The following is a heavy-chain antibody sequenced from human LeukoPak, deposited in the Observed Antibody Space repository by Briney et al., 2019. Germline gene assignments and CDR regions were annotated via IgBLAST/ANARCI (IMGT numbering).Heavy chain of an antibody. V-gene: IGHV1-69*13. CDR2: IIPIFGTA. CDR1: GYTFTSYA. Sequence: GASVKVSCKASGYTFTSYAISWVRQAPGQGLEWMGGIIPIFGTANYAQKFQGRVTITADESTSTAYMELSSLRSEDTAVYYCARDGEAARPIYYYYYMDVWGKGTTVTVSS. J-gene: IGHJ6*03. D-gene: IGHD6-6*01. CDR3: ARDGEAARPIYYYYYMDV.